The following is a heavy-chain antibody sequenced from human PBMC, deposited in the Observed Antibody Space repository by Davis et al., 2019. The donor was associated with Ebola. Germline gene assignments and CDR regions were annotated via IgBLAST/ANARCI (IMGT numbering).Heavy chain of an antibody. CDR2: VYPRDSYF. Sequence: PGGSLRLSCQGFGYTLANYWISWVRQMPGNGLEWIGRVYPRDSYFNQDPSFKGHVTISSYKSLSTAYLQGSSLKASDTAIYYCVRQLDDVVEPLGMSGAFDIWAQGTEVTVSS. D-gene: IGHD1-1*01. J-gene: IGHJ3*02. CDR3: VRQLDDVVEPLGMSGAFDI. V-gene: IGHV5-10-1*01. CDR1: GYTLANYW.